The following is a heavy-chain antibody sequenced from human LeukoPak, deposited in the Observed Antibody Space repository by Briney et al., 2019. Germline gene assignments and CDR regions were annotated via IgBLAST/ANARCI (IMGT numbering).Heavy chain of an antibody. J-gene: IGHJ4*02. Sequence: SETLSLTCAVYGGPFSGYYWSWIRQPPGKGLEWIGHIYYSRSTNYNPSLKSRVTISVDTSKNQFSLKLSSVTAADTAVYYCARLGSGNYYDSMSQLDDWGQGTLVTVSS. CDR1: GGPFSGYY. CDR2: IYYSRST. D-gene: IGHD1-26*01. V-gene: IGHV4-59*01. CDR3: ARLGSGNYYDSMSQLDD.